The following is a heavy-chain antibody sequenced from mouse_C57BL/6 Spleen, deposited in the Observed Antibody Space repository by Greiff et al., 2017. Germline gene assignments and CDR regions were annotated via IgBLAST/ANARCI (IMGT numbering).Heavy chain of an antibody. Sequence: QVQLQQPGAELVKPGASVKLSCKASGYTFTSYWMQWVKQRPGQGLEWIGEIDPSDSYTNYNQKFKGKATLTVDTSSSTPYMQLSSLTSEDSAVYYCARYSSGYSFDYWGQGTTLTVSS. J-gene: IGHJ2*01. CDR2: IDPSDSYT. D-gene: IGHD3-2*02. CDR1: GYTFTSYW. V-gene: IGHV1-50*01. CDR3: ARYSSGYSFDY.